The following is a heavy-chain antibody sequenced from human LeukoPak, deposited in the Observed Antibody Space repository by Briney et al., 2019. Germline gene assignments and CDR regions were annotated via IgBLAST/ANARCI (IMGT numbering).Heavy chain of an antibody. CDR3: ARDLGYCSSTSCYTPNWFDP. Sequence: LSETLSLTCTVSGGSISSGDYYWSWIRQPPGKGLEWIGYIYYSGSTYYNPSLKSRVTISVDTSKNQFSLKLSSVTAADTAVYYRARDLGYCSSTSCYTPNWFDPWGQGTLVTVSS. D-gene: IGHD2-2*02. J-gene: IGHJ5*02. V-gene: IGHV4-30-4*01. CDR1: GGSISSGDYY. CDR2: IYYSGST.